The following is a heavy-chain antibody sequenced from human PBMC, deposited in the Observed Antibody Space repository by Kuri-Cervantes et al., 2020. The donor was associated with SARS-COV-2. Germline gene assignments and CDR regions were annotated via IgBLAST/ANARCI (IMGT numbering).Heavy chain of an antibody. CDR2: ISYDGSNK. V-gene: IGHV3-30-3*01. Sequence: GGSLRLSCAASGFTFSSYAVHWVRQAPGKGLEWVAVISYDGSNKYYADSVKGRFTISRDNSKNTLYLQMNSLRAEDTAVYYCAKDLGRPNWFDPWGQGTLVTVSS. CDR1: GFTFSSYA. J-gene: IGHJ5*02. CDR3: AKDLGRPNWFDP.